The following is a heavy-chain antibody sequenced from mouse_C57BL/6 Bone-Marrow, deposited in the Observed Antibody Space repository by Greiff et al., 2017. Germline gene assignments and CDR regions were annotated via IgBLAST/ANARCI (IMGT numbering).Heavy chain of an antibody. CDR3: ARCAYFDY. CDR1: GYTFTSYW. Sequence: QVQLQQPGAELVRPGTSVKLSCKASGYTFTSYWMHWVKQRPGQGLEWIGVIDPSDSYTNYNQKFKGKATLTVDTSSSTAYMQLSSLTSEDSAVYYCARCAYFDYWGQGTTLTVSS. CDR2: IDPSDSYT. V-gene: IGHV1-59*01. J-gene: IGHJ2*01.